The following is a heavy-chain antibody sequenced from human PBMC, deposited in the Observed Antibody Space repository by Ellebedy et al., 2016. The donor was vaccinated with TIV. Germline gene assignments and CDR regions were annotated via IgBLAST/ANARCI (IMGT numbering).Heavy chain of an antibody. CDR2: ISGSGGTT. CDR3: AKDRVGATIGY. CDR1: GFTFSSYA. J-gene: IGHJ4*02. V-gene: IGHV3-23*01. D-gene: IGHD1-26*01. Sequence: GGSLRLSXAASGFTFSSYAMSWVRQAPGKGLEWVSGISGSGGTTYYPDSVKGRFTISRDNSKNTLFLQMNSLRAEDTAIYYCAKDRVGATIGYWGQGTLVTVSS.